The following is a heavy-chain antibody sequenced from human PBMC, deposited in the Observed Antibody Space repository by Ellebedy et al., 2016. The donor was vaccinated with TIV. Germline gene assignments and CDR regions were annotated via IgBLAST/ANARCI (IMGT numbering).Heavy chain of an antibody. D-gene: IGHD4-17*01. CDR1: GYSFTSYW. V-gene: IGHV5-10-1*01. Sequence: GESLKISCKGSGYSFTSYWISWVRQKPGKGLEWMGRIDPSDSYTNYSPSFQGHVTISADKSISTAYLQWSSLKASDTAMYYCASAGDYVGGFDYWGQGTLVTVSS. CDR3: ASAGDYVGGFDY. CDR2: IDPSDSYT. J-gene: IGHJ4*02.